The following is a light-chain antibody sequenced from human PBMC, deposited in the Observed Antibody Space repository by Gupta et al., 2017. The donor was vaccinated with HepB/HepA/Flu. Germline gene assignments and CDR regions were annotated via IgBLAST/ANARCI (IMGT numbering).Light chain of an antibody. Sequence: DVVMTQTPLSSPVTLGQPASISCRSSQSLVHSDGKTYLSWLQQRPGQPPRVLIYVLSNRFSGGPERVSGSGAGTDFTLKISRVEAEDVGVYYCVQATQIPVTFGQGTRREIK. V-gene: IGKV2-24*01. CDR2: VLS. CDR3: VQATQIPVT. CDR1: QSLVHSDGKTY. J-gene: IGKJ5*01.